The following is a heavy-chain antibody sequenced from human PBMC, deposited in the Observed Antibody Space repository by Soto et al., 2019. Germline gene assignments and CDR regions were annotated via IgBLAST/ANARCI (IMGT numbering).Heavy chain of an antibody. CDR3: AKDSSIPVSGTIDY. CDR2: ISGSGDST. D-gene: IGHD6-19*01. V-gene: IGHV3-23*01. CDR1: GFTFSSYA. Sequence: GGSQRLSCAASGFTFSSYAMSWVRQAPGKGLEWVSAISGSGDSTYYADSVKGRFTISRDNSKNTLYLQMNSLRAEDTAVYYCAKDSSIPVSGTIDYWGQGTLVTVSS. J-gene: IGHJ4*02.